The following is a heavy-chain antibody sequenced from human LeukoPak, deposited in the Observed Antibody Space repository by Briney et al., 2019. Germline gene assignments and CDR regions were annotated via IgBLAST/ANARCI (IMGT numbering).Heavy chain of an antibody. J-gene: IGHJ4*02. D-gene: IGHD2-2*01. V-gene: IGHV3-7*03. CDR3: QLLPKPDY. CDR1: GFTFSSHW. CDR2: IKEDGTKK. Sequence: GSLSLSCAASGFTFSSHWMTWVRQAPGKGLEWVANIKEDGTKKNYVDSVKGRFTISRDNAKNSLYLQMNSLRAEDTAVYWCQLLPKPDYWGQGTLVTVSS.